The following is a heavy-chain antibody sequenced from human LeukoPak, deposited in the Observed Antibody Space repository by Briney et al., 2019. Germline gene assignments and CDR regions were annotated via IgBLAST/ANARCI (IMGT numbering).Heavy chain of an antibody. CDR3: ARPRSRLIFDY. J-gene: IGHJ4*02. D-gene: IGHD6-25*01. V-gene: IGHV4-4*07. CDR1: GGSISIYY. CDR2: IYTSGST. Sequence: PSETLSLTCTVSGGSISIYYWNWIRQPAGKGLEWIGRIYTSGSTKYNPSLKSRVTMSVDTSKNQFSLELSSVTAADTAVYYCARPRSRLIFDYWGQGTLVTVSS.